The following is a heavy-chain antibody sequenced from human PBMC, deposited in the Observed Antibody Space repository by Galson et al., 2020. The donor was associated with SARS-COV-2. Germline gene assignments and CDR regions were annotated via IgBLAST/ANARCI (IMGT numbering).Heavy chain of an antibody. J-gene: IGHJ5*02. Sequence: SETLSLTCTVSGGSISSGGYYWSWIRQHPGKGLEWIGYIYYSGSTYYNPSLKSRVTISVDTSKNQFSLKLSSVTAADTAVYYCARSTGYSSSWYEGSFPPPTNNWFDPWGQGTLVTVSS. V-gene: IGHV4-31*03. D-gene: IGHD6-13*01. CDR1: GGSISSGGYY. CDR3: ARSTGYSSSWYEGSFPPPTNNWFDP. CDR2: IYYSGST.